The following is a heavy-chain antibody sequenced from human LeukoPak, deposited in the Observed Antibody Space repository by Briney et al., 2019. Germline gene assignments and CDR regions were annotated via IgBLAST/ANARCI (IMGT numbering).Heavy chain of an antibody. V-gene: IGHV4-39*01. CDR3: ARSNSYVNWFDP. CDR1: GGSTSSNNYY. D-gene: IGHD4-23*01. CDR2: IYYSGST. J-gene: IGHJ5*02. Sequence: SETLSLTCTVSGGSTSSNNYYWGWIRQPPGKGLEWLGSIYYSGSTYYNPSLKSRVTISVDTSKNQFSLKLSSVTAADTAVYYCARSNSYVNWFDPWGQGTLVTVSS.